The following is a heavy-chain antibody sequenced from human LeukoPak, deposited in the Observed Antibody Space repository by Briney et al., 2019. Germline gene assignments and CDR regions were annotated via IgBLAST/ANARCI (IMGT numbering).Heavy chain of an antibody. CDR3: ARDRGSDWKGDPPYFDY. CDR1: GYSFTSYW. CDR2: IYPGDSDT. V-gene: IGHV5-51*01. J-gene: IGHJ4*02. D-gene: IGHD6-19*01. Sequence: GESLKISCKGSGYSFTSYWIGWVRQMPGKGLEWMGIIYPGDSDTRYSPSFQGQVTISADKSISTAYLQWSSLRSEDTAVYYCARDRGSDWKGDPPYFDYWGQGTLVTVSS.